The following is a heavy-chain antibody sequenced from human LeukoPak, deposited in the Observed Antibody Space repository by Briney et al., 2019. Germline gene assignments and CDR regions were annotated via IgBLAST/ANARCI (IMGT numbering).Heavy chain of an antibody. D-gene: IGHD5-24*01. CDR2: ISGSGGST. V-gene: IGHV3-23*01. Sequence: GGSLRLSCAASGFTFTSYAMSWVRQAPGKGLEWVSAISGSGGSTYYADSVKGRFTISRDNSKSTLFLQMNSLRAEDTAVCYCAKDPRVGSRVATPCHWGQGTLVTVSS. CDR1: GFTFTSYA. J-gene: IGHJ4*02. CDR3: AKDPRVGSRVATPCH.